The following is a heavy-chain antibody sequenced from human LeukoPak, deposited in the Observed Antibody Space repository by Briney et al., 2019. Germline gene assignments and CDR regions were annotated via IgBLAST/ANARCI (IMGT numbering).Heavy chain of an antibody. Sequence: GGSLRLSCAASGFTFSSYWMSWVRQAPGKGLEWVAQIKQDGGEKYYVDSVKGRFTISRDNAKNALYLQMNSLRAEDTAVYYCASNSGYDSFGFDYWGQGTLVTVSS. CDR1: GFTFSSYW. V-gene: IGHV3-7*01. D-gene: IGHD5-12*01. CDR3: ASNSGYDSFGFDY. CDR2: IKQDGGEK. J-gene: IGHJ4*02.